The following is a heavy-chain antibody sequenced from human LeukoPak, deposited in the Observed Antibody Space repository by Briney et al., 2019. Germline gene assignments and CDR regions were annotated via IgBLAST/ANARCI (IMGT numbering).Heavy chain of an antibody. CDR2: IKSKTDGGTT. CDR3: TTEYCSGGSCLFDY. CDR1: GFTFSNAW. J-gene: IGHJ4*02. Sequence: GGSLRLSWAASGFTFSNAWMSWVRQAPGKGLEWVGRIKSKTDGGTTDYAAPVKGRFTISRDDSKNTLYLQMNSLKTEDTAVYYCTTEYCSGGSCLFDYWGQGTLVTVSS. V-gene: IGHV3-15*01. D-gene: IGHD2-15*01.